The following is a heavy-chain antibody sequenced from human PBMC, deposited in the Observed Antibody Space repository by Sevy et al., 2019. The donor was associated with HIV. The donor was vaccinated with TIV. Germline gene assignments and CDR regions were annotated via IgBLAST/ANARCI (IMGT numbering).Heavy chain of an antibody. CDR1: GFTFNTHA. CDR3: GKAVNPALEYMLEMNLPLLKGFDV. Sequence: GGSLRLSCAASGFTFNTHAMNWVRQAPGKGLEWVSVISGPGYGTNYADSVKGRFTISRDNSKNTLYLQMNSLRDDDTDVYYGGKAVNPALEYMLEMNLPLLKGFDVWGQGTLVTVSS. D-gene: IGHD6-6*01. CDR2: ISGPGYGT. J-gene: IGHJ3*01. V-gene: IGHV3-23*01.